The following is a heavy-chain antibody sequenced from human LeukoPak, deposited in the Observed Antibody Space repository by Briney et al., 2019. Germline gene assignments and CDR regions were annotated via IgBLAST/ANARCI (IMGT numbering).Heavy chain of an antibody. CDR3: ARDLPDFTDYYGMDV. CDR2: INPNSGGT. CDR1: GYTFTGYY. J-gene: IGHJ6*02. V-gene: IGHV1-2*02. D-gene: IGHD3-3*01. Sequence: ASVKVSCKASGYTFTGYYMHWVRQAPGQGLEWMGWINPNSGGTNYAQKFQGRVTMTRDTSISTAYMELSRLRSDDTAVYYCARDLPDFTDYYGMDVWGQGTTVTVSS.